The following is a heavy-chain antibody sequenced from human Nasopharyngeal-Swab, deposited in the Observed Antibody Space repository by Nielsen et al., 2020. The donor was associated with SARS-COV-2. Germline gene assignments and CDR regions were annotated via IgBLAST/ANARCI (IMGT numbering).Heavy chain of an antibody. V-gene: IGHV7-4-1*02. D-gene: IGHD6-19*01. J-gene: IGHJ6*02. CDR2: INTNTGNP. Sequence: VGQAPGQGLEWMGWINTNTGNPTYAQGFTGRFVFSLDTSVSTAYLQISSLKAEDTAVYYCARGGVAGTGYGMDVWGQGTTVTVSS. CDR3: ARGGVAGTGYGMDV.